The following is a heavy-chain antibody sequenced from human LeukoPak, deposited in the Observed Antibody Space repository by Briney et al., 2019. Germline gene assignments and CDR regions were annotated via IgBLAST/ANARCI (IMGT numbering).Heavy chain of an antibody. D-gene: IGHD4-23*01. V-gene: IGHV3-23*01. Sequence: GGSLRLACAASGFTFSSYAMSWVSQAPGKGLEWVAAISGSGGSTYYADSVKGRFTISRDNSKNTLYLQMNSLRAEDTAVYYCANSYQGHDYGGNAGYWGQGTLVTVSS. CDR1: GFTFSSYA. J-gene: IGHJ4*02. CDR2: ISGSGGST. CDR3: ANSYQGHDYGGNAGY.